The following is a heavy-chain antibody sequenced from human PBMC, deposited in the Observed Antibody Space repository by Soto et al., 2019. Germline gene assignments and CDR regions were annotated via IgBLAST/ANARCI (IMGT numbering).Heavy chain of an antibody. V-gene: IGHV5-51*01. J-gene: IGHJ6*02. CDR2: IYLGDSDT. CDR1: GYSFTSYW. D-gene: IGHD2-2*01. CDR3: ARSVPAAMNYYYGMDV. Sequence: GESLKISCKGSGYSFTSYWIGWVRQMPGKGLEWMGIIYLGDSDTRYSPSFQGQVTISADKSISPAYLQWSSLKASNTAMYYCARSVPAAMNYYYGMDVWGQGTTVTVSS.